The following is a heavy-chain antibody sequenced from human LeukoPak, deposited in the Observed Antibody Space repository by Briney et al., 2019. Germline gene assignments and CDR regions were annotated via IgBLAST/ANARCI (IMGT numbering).Heavy chain of an antibody. Sequence: GGSLRLSCAASGFTFSSYGMHWVRQAPGKGLEWVAFIRYDGSNKYYADSVKGRFTISRDNSKNTLYLQMNSLRAEDTAVYYCARTSIAARQRGAFDIWGQGTMVTVSS. D-gene: IGHD6-6*01. CDR1: GFTFSSYG. V-gene: IGHV3-30*02. J-gene: IGHJ3*02. CDR3: ARTSIAARQRGAFDI. CDR2: IRYDGSNK.